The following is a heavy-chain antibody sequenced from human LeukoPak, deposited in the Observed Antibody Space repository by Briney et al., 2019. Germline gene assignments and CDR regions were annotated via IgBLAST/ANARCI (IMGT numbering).Heavy chain of an antibody. Sequence: GGSLRLSCAGSGFTFSSYAMSWVRQAPGRRLEWVSGITGGGGSTYYADSVKGRFTISRDNSKNTLYLQMNSLRAEDTAVYYCAKQLGYCSDGSCYFPYWGQGTLVTVSS. V-gene: IGHV3-23*01. CDR1: GFTFSSYA. CDR3: AKQLGYCSDGSCYFPY. CDR2: ITGGGGST. J-gene: IGHJ4*02. D-gene: IGHD2-15*01.